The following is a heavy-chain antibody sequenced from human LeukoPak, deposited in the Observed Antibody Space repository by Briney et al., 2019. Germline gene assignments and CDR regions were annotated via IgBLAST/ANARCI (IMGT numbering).Heavy chain of an antibody. CDR2: IYYSGST. CDR1: GGSISSSSYY. CDR3: ARGLRGWHRLLYYYMDV. V-gene: IGHV4-39*07. J-gene: IGHJ6*03. Sequence: KTSETLSLTCTVSGGSISSSSYYWGWIRQPPGKGLEWIGSIYYSGSTYYNPSLKSRVTISVDTSKNQFSLKLSSVTAADTAVYYCARGLRGWHRLLYYYMDVWGKGTTVTVSS. D-gene: IGHD6-19*01.